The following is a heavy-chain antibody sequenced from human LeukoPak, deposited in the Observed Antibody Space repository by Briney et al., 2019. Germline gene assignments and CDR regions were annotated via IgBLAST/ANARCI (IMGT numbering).Heavy chain of an antibody. CDR1: GGSISTYY. D-gene: IGHD3-10*01. V-gene: IGHV4-59*01. CDR3: ARDPAGGGALDL. CDR2: FYYSGST. Sequence: SETLSLTCTVSGGSISTYYWSWIRQPPGKGLEWIGYFYYSGSTNYNPSLKSRVTISVDTSKNQFSLNLISATAADTAVYYRARDPAGGGALDLWGQGTMVTVSS. J-gene: IGHJ3*01.